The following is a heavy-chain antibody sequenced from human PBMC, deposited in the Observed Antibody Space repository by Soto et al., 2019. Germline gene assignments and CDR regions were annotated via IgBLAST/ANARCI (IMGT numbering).Heavy chain of an antibody. CDR2: VNPILSMS. CDR1: GDTFNFYS. Sequence: QVQLVQSGAEVKRPGSSVKVSCKASGDTFNFYSINWVRQAPGLGLEWMGRVNPILSMSNYAQRFQGRVTMTAAKSTSTAYMELCGLRSEETAIYYCATSYGSGYRAFDFWGQGALVTVSS. V-gene: IGHV1-69*04. CDR3: ATSYGSGYRAFDF. J-gene: IGHJ4*02. D-gene: IGHD3-10*01.